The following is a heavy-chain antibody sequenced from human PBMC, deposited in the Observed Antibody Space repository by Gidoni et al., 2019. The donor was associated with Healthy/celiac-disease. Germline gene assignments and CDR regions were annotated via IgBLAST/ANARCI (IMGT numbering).Heavy chain of an antibody. D-gene: IGHD6-19*01. CDR1: GFTFCDYA. CDR3: AKDSIAVATAAAFDI. V-gene: IGHV3-9*01. CDR2: SSWNCGII. J-gene: IGHJ3*02. Sequence: EVQLVESGGGLVQPGRSLRLSCADYGFTFCDYAMHWVRQAPGKGLVWVSGSSWNCGIIGYADSVKGLFTISRDNAKNSLYLQMNSLRAEDTALYYCAKDSIAVATAAAFDIWGQGTMVTVSS.